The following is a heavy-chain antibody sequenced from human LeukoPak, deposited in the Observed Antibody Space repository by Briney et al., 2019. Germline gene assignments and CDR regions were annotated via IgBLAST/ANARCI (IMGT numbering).Heavy chain of an antibody. CDR1: GGSISSYY. V-gene: IGHV4-59*01. J-gene: IGHJ6*04. CDR2: IYYSGST. Sequence: KPSETLSLTCTVSGGSISSYYWSWIRQPPGKGLEWIGYIYYSGSTNYNPSLKSRVTISVDTSKNQFSLKLSSVTAADTAVYYCAKGDYGSGSFEVDVWGKGTTVTISS. CDR3: AKGDYGSGSFEVDV. D-gene: IGHD3-10*01.